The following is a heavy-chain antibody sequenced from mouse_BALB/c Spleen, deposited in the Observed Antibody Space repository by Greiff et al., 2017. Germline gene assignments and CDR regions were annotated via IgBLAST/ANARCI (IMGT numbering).Heavy chain of an antibody. CDR1: GFSLTSYG. CDR2: IWAGGST. J-gene: IGHJ4*01. D-gene: IGHD2-4*01. V-gene: IGHV2-9*02. CDR3: ARGSTMIPHFMDY. Sequence: VKLVESGPGLVAPSQSLSITCTVSGFSLTSYGVHWVRQPPGKGLEWLGVIWAGGSTNYNSALMSRLSISKDNSKSQVFLKMNSLQTDDTAMYYCARGSTMIPHFMDYWGQGTSVTVSS.